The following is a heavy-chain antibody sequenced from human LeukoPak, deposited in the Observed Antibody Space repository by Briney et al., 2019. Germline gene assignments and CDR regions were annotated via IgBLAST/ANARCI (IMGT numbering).Heavy chain of an antibody. Sequence: PGGSLRLSCAASGFTFSSYGMSWVRQAPGKGLEWVSAISGSGGSTYYADSVKGRFTISRDNSKNTLYLQMNSLRAEDTAVYYCARGHHYYDSSGYYSEAFDIWGQGTMVTVSS. CDR1: GFTFSSYG. J-gene: IGHJ3*02. CDR2: ISGSGGST. V-gene: IGHV3-23*01. CDR3: ARGHHYYDSSGYYSEAFDI. D-gene: IGHD3-22*01.